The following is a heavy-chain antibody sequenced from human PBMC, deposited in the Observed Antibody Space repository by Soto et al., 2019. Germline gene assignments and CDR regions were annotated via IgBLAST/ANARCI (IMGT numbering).Heavy chain of an antibody. D-gene: IGHD6-13*01. CDR2: IYHSGST. Sequence: PSETLSLTCAVSGGSISSGGYSWSWIRQPPGKGLEWIGYIYHSGSTYYNPSLKSRVTISVDRSKNQFSLKLSSVTAADTAVYYCARHRGSSSWYVYIEGFDPWGQGTLVTVSS. CDR1: GGSISSGGYS. V-gene: IGHV4-30-2*01. CDR3: ARHRGSSSWYVYIEGFDP. J-gene: IGHJ5*02.